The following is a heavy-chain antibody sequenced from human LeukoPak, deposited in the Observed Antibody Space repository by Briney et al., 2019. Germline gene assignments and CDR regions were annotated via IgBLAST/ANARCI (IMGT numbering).Heavy chain of an antibody. V-gene: IGHV3-74*01. CDR1: GFTFSSSW. CDR2: MNGDGSTI. CDR3: ARAGNYYFEY. J-gene: IGHJ4*02. D-gene: IGHD1-1*01. Sequence: PGGSLRLSCAGSGFTFSSSWIHWVRQPPGKGLVWVSRMNGDGSTIDYAASVKGRFTISRDNAKNTLYLQMNSLSAEDTAVYYCARAGNYYFEYWGQGTLVTVSS.